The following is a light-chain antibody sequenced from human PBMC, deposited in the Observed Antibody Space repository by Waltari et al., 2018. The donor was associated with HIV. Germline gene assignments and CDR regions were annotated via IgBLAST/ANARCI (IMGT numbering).Light chain of an antibody. V-gene: IGKV1-33*01. Sequence: ASVGDRVTITCQASQDISNYLNWYQQKPGKAPKLLIYDASNLETGVPSRFSGSGSGTDFTFTISSLQPEDIATYYCQQYDNLLTFGGGTKVEIK. J-gene: IGKJ4*01. CDR1: QDISNY. CDR3: QQYDNLLT. CDR2: DAS.